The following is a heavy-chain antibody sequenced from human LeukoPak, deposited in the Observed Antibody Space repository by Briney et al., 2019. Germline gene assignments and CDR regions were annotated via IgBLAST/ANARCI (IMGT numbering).Heavy chain of an antibody. Sequence: GGSLRLSCAASGFTFSDHYMSWIRQAPGKGLEWVSYISSSGSTIYYADSVKGRFTISRDNAKNSLYLQMNSLKTEDTAVYYCTAERGSYYAYWGQGTLVTVSS. CDR2: ISSSGSTI. CDR1: GFTFSDHY. V-gene: IGHV3-11*01. CDR3: TAERGSYYAY. D-gene: IGHD1-26*01. J-gene: IGHJ4*02.